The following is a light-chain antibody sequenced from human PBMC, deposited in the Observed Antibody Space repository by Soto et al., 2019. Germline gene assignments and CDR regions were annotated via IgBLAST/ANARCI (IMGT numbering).Light chain of an antibody. V-gene: IGLV1-40*01. J-gene: IGLJ3*02. CDR2: GNS. CDR3: QSYDSSLSGWV. CDR1: SSNIGAGYD. Sequence: QSVLTQPPSVSGAPGQRVTISCTGSSSNIGAGYDVHWYQQLPGTAHKLLIYGNSNRPSGVPDRFSGSRSGTSASLAITGLRAEEEADYYCQSYDSSLSGWVFGGGTKLTVL.